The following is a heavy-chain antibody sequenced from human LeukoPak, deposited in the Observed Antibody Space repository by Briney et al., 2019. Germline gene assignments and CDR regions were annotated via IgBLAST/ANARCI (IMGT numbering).Heavy chain of an antibody. Sequence: ASVKVSCKASGYSFTSYDINWVRQATGQGLEWIGWMNPNSGDADYTQKFKGRVTFTRDTSTRTAYMEVNSLGSEDTAVYHCARSNFGGNVHFDYWGQGTLVTVSS. V-gene: IGHV1-8*02. J-gene: IGHJ4*02. CDR3: ARSNFGGNVHFDY. D-gene: IGHD4-23*01. CDR2: MNPNSGDA. CDR1: GYSFTSYD.